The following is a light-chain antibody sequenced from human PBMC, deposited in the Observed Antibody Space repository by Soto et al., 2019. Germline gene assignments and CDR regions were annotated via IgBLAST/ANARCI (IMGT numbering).Light chain of an antibody. J-gene: IGKJ1*01. CDR1: QSVSSY. Sequence: EIVLTQSPATLSLSPGERATLSCRASQSVSSYFAWYQQKPGQAPRLLIYDASNSATGIPARFSGSGSGKYYPLPISSIEPADFAVYYCQQRGNWPLTFGQGNKVEIK. CDR2: DAS. V-gene: IGKV3-11*01. CDR3: QQRGNWPLT.